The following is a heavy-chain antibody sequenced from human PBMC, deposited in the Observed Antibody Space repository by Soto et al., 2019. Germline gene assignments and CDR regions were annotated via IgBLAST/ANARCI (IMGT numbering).Heavy chain of an antibody. V-gene: IGHV3-15*01. CDR1: GFTFSKAI. D-gene: IGHD1-20*01. Sequence: PGGSLRLSCAASGFTFSKAIMNWVRQAPGKGLEWVGRIKKLSDGGKADYSSPVDGRFTISRDDSKSILYLQMNSLRADDTGIYYCATALRNNGNDYLFDVDLWGQGTTVTVSS. CDR2: IKKLSDGGKA. CDR3: ATALRNNGNDYLFDVDL. J-gene: IGHJ6*02.